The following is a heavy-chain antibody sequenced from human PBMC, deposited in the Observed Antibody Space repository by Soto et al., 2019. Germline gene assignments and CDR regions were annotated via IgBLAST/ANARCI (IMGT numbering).Heavy chain of an antibody. Sequence: SETLSLTCAVYGGSFSGYYWSWIRQPPGKGLEWIGEINHSGSTNYNPSLKSRVTISVDTSKNQFSLKLSSVTAADTAVYYCARAHHPGFGESYWFDPWGQGTLVTVSS. J-gene: IGHJ5*02. V-gene: IGHV4-34*01. CDR3: ARAHHPGFGESYWFDP. CDR2: INHSGST. CDR1: GGSFSGYY. D-gene: IGHD3-10*01.